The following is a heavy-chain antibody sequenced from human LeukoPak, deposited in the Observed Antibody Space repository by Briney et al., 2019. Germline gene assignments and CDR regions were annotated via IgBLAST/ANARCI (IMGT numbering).Heavy chain of an antibody. Sequence: SETLSLTCTVSGYPISSGYYWGWIRQPPGKGLEWIGSIYHSGSTYYNPSLKSRVTISVDTSKNQFSLKLSSVTAADTAVYYCARQYPNPYYGDHPTYFDYWGQGTLVTVSS. CDR2: IYHSGST. CDR3: ARQYPNPYYGDHPTYFDY. J-gene: IGHJ4*02. CDR1: GYPISSGYY. D-gene: IGHD4-17*01. V-gene: IGHV4-38-2*02.